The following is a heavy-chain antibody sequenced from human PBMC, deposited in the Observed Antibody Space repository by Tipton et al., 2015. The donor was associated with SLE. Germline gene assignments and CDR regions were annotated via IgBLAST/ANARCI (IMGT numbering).Heavy chain of an antibody. CDR1: GFTFSSYS. D-gene: IGHD6-19*01. Sequence: SLRLSCAASGFTFSSYSMNWVRQAPGKGLEWVSSISSSSSYIYYADSVKGRFTISRDNSKNTLYLQMNSLRAEDTAVYYCARVAVAGGYMDVWGKGTTVTVSS. CDR3: ARVAVAGGYMDV. V-gene: IGHV3-21*01. CDR2: ISSSSSYI. J-gene: IGHJ6*03.